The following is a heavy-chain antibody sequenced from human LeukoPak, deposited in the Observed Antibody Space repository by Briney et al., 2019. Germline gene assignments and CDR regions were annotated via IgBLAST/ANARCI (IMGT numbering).Heavy chain of an antibody. Sequence: GASVKVSCKASGGTFSSYAISWVRQAPGQGLEWMGGIIPIFGTANYAQKFQGRVTITTDESTSTAYMELSSLRSEDTAVYYCAREVAPIVGATLCYFDYWGQGTLVTVSS. CDR2: IIPIFGTA. D-gene: IGHD1-26*01. V-gene: IGHV1-69*05. CDR1: GGTFSSYA. CDR3: AREVAPIVGATLCYFDY. J-gene: IGHJ4*02.